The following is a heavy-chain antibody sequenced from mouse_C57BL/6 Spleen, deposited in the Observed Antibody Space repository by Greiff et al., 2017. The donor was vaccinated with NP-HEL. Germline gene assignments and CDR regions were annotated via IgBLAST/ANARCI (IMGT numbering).Heavy chain of an antibody. Sequence: QVQLQQSGPELVKPGASVKISCKASGYAFSSSWMNWVKQRPGKGLEWIGRIYPGDGDTNYNGKFKGKATLTADKSSSTAYMQLSSLTSEDSAVYFCARYYSNSYFDYWGQGTTLTVSS. D-gene: IGHD2-5*01. CDR2: IYPGDGDT. CDR3: ARYYSNSYFDY. CDR1: GYAFSSSW. V-gene: IGHV1-82*01. J-gene: IGHJ2*01.